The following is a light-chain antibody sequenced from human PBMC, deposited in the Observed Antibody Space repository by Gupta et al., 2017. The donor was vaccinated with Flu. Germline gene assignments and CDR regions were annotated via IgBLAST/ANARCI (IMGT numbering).Light chain of an antibody. CDR2: LGS. Sequence: IVMTQSPPSLPVTPGEPASISCRSSQSLLYSNGYNYLDWYLQKPGQSPQLLIYLGSNRASGVPERFSGSGSGTDFTLKISRVEADDVGVYYCMQALQTPPTFGQGTKVEIK. V-gene: IGKV2-28*01. J-gene: IGKJ1*01. CDR1: QSLLYSNGYNY. CDR3: MQALQTPPT.